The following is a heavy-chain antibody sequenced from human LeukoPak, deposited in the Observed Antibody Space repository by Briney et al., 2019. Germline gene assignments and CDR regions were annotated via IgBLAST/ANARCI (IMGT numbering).Heavy chain of an antibody. D-gene: IGHD2-8*01. Sequence: GASVKVSCKASGYTFSAYYIHWLRQAPGQGLEWMGWINVNSGDTNSAPNFQGRVTLTRDMSSNTAYMEVTKLTLDDTAVFYCARDGVLDFWGQGTLVTVSS. CDR3: ARDGVLDF. CDR1: GYTFSAYY. CDR2: INVNSGDT. J-gene: IGHJ4*02. V-gene: IGHV1-2*02.